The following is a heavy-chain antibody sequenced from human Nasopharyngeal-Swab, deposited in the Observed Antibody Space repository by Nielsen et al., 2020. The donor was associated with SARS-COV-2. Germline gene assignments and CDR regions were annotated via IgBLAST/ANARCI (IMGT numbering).Heavy chain of an antibody. D-gene: IGHD4-23*01. CDR3: ARSEATVVTTYYYYGMDV. CDR1: GYTFTSYG. J-gene: IGHJ6*02. V-gene: IGHV1-18*01. Sequence: ASVKVSCKASGYTFTSYGISLVRQAPGQGLEWMGWISAYNGNTNYAQKLQGRVTMTTDTSTSTAYLELRSLRSDDTAVYYCARSEATVVTTYYYYGMDVWGQGTTVTVSS. CDR2: ISAYNGNT.